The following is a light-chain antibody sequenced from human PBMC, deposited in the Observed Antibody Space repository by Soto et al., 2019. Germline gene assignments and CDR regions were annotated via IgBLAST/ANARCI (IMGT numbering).Light chain of an antibody. CDR3: QQYGSSFPERT. V-gene: IGKV3-20*01. CDR1: QSVSSNY. J-gene: IGKJ1*01. CDR2: GAS. Sequence: EIVLAQSPDTLSLSPGERATLSCRASQSVSSNYLAWYQQKPGQAPRLLIYGASSRATGIPDRFSGSGSGTDFTLTISRLEPEDFAVYYCQQYGSSFPERTFGQGTKVEIK.